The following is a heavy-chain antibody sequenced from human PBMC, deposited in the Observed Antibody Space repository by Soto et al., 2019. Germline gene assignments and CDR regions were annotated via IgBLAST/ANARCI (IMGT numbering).Heavy chain of an antibody. J-gene: IGHJ2*01. CDR2: IYYSGTS. D-gene: IGHD1-20*01. Sequence: QLQLQESCPGLVKASETLSLTCTVSGGSISSNSCYWGWARQPPGKGLEWIGSIYYSGTSYYNPSLKSRVSICVDTSTNQFSLKLSSVTAADTAVFYCARDFLDKITPNKGRYFDLWGRGTLVTVSS. V-gene: IGHV4-39*01. CDR1: GGSISSNSCY. CDR3: ARDFLDKITPNKGRYFDL.